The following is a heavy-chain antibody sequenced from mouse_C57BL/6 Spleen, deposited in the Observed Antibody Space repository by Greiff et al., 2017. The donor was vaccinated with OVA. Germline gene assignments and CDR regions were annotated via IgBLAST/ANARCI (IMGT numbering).Heavy chain of an antibody. CDR3: AHYGNYGGYFDV. Sequence: VQLQQPGAELVRPGSSVKLSCKASGYNFTSYWMHWVKQRPIQGLEWIGNIDPSDSETHYNQKFKDKATLTVDKSSSTAYMQLSSLTSEDSAVYYCAHYGNYGGYFDVWGTGTTVTVSS. D-gene: IGHD2-1*01. CDR1: GYNFTSYW. CDR2: IDPSDSET. V-gene: IGHV1-52*01. J-gene: IGHJ1*03.